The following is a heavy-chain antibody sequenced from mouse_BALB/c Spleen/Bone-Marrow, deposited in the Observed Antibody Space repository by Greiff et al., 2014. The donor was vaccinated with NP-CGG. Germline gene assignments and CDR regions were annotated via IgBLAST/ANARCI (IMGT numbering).Heavy chain of an antibody. D-gene: IGHD2-1*01. V-gene: IGHV1-7*01. CDR2: INPSTGYT. CDR1: GYTFTSYW. J-gene: IGHJ4*01. Sequence: QVHVKQPGAELVKPGASVKMSCKASGYTFTSYWMHWVKQRPGQGLEWIGYINPSTGYTEYNQKFKDKATLTADKSSSTAYMQLSSLTSEDSAVYYCARPYGNSYLDYWGQGTSVTVSS. CDR3: ARPYGNSYLDY.